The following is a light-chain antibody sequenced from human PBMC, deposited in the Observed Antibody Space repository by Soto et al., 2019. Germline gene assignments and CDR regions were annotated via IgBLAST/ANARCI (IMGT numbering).Light chain of an antibody. V-gene: IGKV3D-7*01. J-gene: IGKJ1*01. CDR3: QQTFSTRSWT. CDR2: RAS. Sequence: LSPGEIATLSCRASQSVSSRSLAWYQQKPGQAPRLLIQRASTRATGIPARFSGSGSGTEFTLTISTLQPEDFATYYCQQTFSTRSWTFGQGTKVDIK. CDR1: QSVSSRS.